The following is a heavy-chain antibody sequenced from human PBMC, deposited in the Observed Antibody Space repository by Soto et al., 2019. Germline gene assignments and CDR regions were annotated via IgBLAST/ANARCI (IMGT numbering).Heavy chain of an antibody. CDR3: ARHPGYCSSTSCYRGPTPNWFDP. J-gene: IGHJ5*02. Sequence: QLQLQESGPGLVKPSETLSLTCTVSGGSISSSSYYWGWIRQPPGKGLEWIGSIYYSGSTYYNPSLKSRVTISVDTSKNQFSLKLSSVTAADTAVYYCARHPGYCSSTSCYRGPTPNWFDPWGQGTLVTVSS. CDR1: GGSISSSSYY. D-gene: IGHD2-2*02. CDR2: IYYSGST. V-gene: IGHV4-39*01.